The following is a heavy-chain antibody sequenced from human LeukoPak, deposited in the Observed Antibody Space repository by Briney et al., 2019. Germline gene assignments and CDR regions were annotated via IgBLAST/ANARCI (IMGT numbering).Heavy chain of an antibody. V-gene: IGHV3-30-3*01. J-gene: IGHJ5*02. D-gene: IGHD3-10*01. CDR3: ARSTLWFGESNWFDP. CDR1: GFTFSSYA. Sequence: GRSLRLSCAASGFTFSSYAMHWVRQAPGKGLEWVAVISYDGSNKYYADSVKGRFTISRDNSKNTLYLQMNSLRAEDTAVYYCARSTLWFGESNWFDPWGQGTLVTVSS. CDR2: ISYDGSNK.